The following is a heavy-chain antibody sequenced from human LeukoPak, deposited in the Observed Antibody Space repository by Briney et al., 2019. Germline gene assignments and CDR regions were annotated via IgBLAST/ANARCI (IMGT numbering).Heavy chain of an antibody. D-gene: IGHD3-22*01. Sequence: PGGSLRLSCAASGFTFSNYAMSWVCQAPGKGLEWVSAISGSGGSTYYADSVKGRFTISRDNSKNTLYLQMNSLRAEDTAVYYCAKFPITMIVVVEDWFDPWGQGTLVTVSS. V-gene: IGHV3-23*01. CDR1: GFTFSNYA. CDR3: AKFPITMIVVVEDWFDP. CDR2: ISGSGGST. J-gene: IGHJ5*02.